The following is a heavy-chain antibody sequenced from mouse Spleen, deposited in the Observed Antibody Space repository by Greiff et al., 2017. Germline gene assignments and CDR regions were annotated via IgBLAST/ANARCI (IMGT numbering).Heavy chain of an antibody. CDR1: GYAFSSSW. CDR3: ANNHVYAMDY. Sequence: QVQLQQSGPELVKPGASVKISCKASGYAFSSSWMNWVKQRPGKGLEWIGRIYPGDGDTNYNGKFKGKATLTADKSSSTAYMQLSSLTSEDSAVYFCANNHVYAMDYWGQGTSVTVSS. CDR2: IYPGDGDT. J-gene: IGHJ4*01. D-gene: IGHD1-3*01. V-gene: IGHV1-82*01.